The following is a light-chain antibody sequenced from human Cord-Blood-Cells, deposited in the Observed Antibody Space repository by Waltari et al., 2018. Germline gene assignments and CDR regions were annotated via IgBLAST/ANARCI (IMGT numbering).Light chain of an antibody. CDR1: SPNIESGHD. CDR2: GNR. Sequence: QAVLTQPPSVSGAPGQRVTNSCTGSSPNIESGHDVHWYQQLPGTAPKLLIYGNRNSPLVAPDRVSGSQTGTSASLAIIGLQCEDEADYYGQSYDSSRSGWVFGGGTKLTVL. CDR3: QSYDSSRSGWV. V-gene: IGLV1-40*01. J-gene: IGLJ3*02.